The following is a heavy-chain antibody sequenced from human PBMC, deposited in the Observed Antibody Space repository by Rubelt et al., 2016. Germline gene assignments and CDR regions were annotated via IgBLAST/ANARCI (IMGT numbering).Heavy chain of an antibody. CDR1: GFTFSDHY. D-gene: IGHD6-25*01. Sequence: GGGLVQPGESLRLSCVASGFTFSDHYMDWVRQAPGKGLEWVGRTRNKANGYTTEYAASVRGRFTISRDDSKNSLYLQMSSLKSEDTAVYYCVSGPTAEEPLEYWGHGTLVTVSS. J-gene: IGHJ4*01. CDR2: TRNKANGYTT. CDR3: VSGPTAEEPLEY. V-gene: IGHV3-72*01.